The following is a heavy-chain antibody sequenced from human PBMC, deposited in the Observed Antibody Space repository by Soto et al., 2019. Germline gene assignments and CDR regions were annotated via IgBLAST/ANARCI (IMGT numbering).Heavy chain of an antibody. D-gene: IGHD3-22*01. CDR2: ISSSNSTI. CDR3: ASPTYYYDRSGTTAY. Sequence: GGSLRLSCAASGFTFSTYSMNWVRQAPGKGLEWVSYISSSNSTIFYTDSVKGRFTVSRDNAKNSLYLQMNSLRAEDTAVYYCASPTYYYDRSGTTAYWGQGTLVTVSS. V-gene: IGHV3-48*01. J-gene: IGHJ4*02. CDR1: GFTFSTYS.